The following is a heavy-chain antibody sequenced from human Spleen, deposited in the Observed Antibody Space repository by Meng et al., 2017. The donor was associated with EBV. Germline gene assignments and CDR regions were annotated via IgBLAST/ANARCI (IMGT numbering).Heavy chain of an antibody. Sequence: HVQLVQSGAEAKKRGASVKVSCKVSGNKLSELSMHWVRQAPGKGLEWMGGYDPEDDETIYAQKFQGRVTITEDTSTDTGYMELSNLRSEDTAVYYCAAGPYEYDSSGYYSDFDQWGQGTLVTVSS. J-gene: IGHJ4*02. CDR1: GNKLSELS. CDR2: YDPEDDET. V-gene: IGHV1-24*01. CDR3: AAGPYEYDSSGYYSDFDQ. D-gene: IGHD3-22*01.